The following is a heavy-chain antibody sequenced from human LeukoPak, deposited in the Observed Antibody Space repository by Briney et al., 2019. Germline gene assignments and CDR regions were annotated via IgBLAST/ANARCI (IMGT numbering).Heavy chain of an antibody. V-gene: IGHV3-7*01. CDR3: ARGHYGLDV. CDR2: INPSGSET. CDR1: GFTLSNHW. Sequence: GGSLRLSCAASGFTLSNHWLTWVRQAPGKGPQWVAHINPSGSETAFLDSVRGRFTISGDSSKNSLYLQVNTLRVEDTAVYHCARGHYGLDVWGQGTTVTVSS. J-gene: IGHJ6*02.